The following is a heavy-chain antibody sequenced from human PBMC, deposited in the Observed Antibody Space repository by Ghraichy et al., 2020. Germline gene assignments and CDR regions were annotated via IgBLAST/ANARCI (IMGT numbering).Heavy chain of an antibody. CDR2: ISSSSSYI. J-gene: IGHJ6*02. CDR3: ARPLNGITVDGMDV. Sequence: GGSLRLSCAASGFTFSSYSMNWVRQAPGKGLEWVSSISSSSSYIYYADSVKGRFTISRDNAKNSLYLQMNSLRAEDTAVYYCARPLNGITVDGMDVWGQGTTVTVSS. CDR1: GFTFSSYS. D-gene: IGHD3-16*01. V-gene: IGHV3-21*01.